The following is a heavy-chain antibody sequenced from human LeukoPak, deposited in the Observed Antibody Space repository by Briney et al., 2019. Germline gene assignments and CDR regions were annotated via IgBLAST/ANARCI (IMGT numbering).Heavy chain of an antibody. CDR1: GGSFSGYY. D-gene: IGHD5-12*01. Sequence: SETLSLTCAVYGGSFSGYYWSWIRQPPGKGLEWIGEINHSGSTNYNPSLKSRVTISVDTSKNQFSLQLNSVTPEDTAVYYCARGGSGYDLLGDYYYYYYMDVWGKGTTVTVSS. J-gene: IGHJ6*03. V-gene: IGHV4-34*01. CDR2: INHSGST. CDR3: ARGGSGYDLLGDYYYYYYMDV.